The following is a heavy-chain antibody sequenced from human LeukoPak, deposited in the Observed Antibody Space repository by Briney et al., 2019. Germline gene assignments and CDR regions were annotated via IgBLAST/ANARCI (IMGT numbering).Heavy chain of an antibody. CDR3: ARQIRATVNYMDV. J-gene: IGHJ6*03. CDR2: IYYSGGT. D-gene: IGHD4-11*01. CDR1: GGSISSYY. V-gene: IGHV4-59*08. Sequence: SETLSLTCTVSGGSISSYYWSWIRQPPGKGLEWIGYIYYSGGTNYNPSLKSRVTISVDTSKNQFSLKLSSVTAADTAAYYCARQIRATVNYMDVWGKGTTVTVSS.